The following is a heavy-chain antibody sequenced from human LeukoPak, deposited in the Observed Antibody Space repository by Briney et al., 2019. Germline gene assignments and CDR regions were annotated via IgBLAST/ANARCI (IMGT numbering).Heavy chain of an antibody. D-gene: IGHD2-2*01. CDR3: ARVCSSTGCYGTFDY. CDR1: GYTFTGYY. Sequence: GASVKVSCKASGYTFTGYYMHWVRQAPGQGLEWMGWINPNSGGTNYAQKFQGRVTMTRDTSISTAYMELSRLRSDDTAVYYCARVCSSTGCYGTFDYWGQGTLVTVSS. CDR2: INPNSGGT. V-gene: IGHV1-2*02. J-gene: IGHJ4*02.